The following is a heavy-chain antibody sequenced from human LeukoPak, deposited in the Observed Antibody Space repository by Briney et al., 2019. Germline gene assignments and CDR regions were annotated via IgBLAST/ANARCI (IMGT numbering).Heavy chain of an antibody. V-gene: IGHV1-2*02. D-gene: IGHD5-18*01. CDR2: INPNSGGT. CDR3: ARVRGPELDVDTAMVHPFRAPFDY. J-gene: IGHJ4*02. CDR1: GYTFTGYY. Sequence: GASVKVSCKASGYTFTGYYMHWVRQAPGQGLEWMGWINPNSGGTNYAQKFQGRVTMTRDTSISTAYMELSRLRSDDTAVYYCARVRGPELDVDTAMVHPFRAPFDYWGQGTPVTVSS.